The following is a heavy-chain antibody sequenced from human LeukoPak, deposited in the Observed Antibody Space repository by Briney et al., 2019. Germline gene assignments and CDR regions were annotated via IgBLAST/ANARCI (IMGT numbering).Heavy chain of an antibody. CDR3: ARQMSDFWSGYSAPQNWFDP. Sequence: GESLKISCKGSGYSFTSYWIGWVRQMPGKGLEWMGIIYPGDSDTRYSPSFQGHVTISADKSISTAYLQWSSLKASDTAMYYCARQMSDFWSGYSAPQNWFDPWGQGTLVTVSS. D-gene: IGHD3-3*01. CDR2: IYPGDSDT. J-gene: IGHJ5*02. V-gene: IGHV5-51*01. CDR1: GYSFTSYW.